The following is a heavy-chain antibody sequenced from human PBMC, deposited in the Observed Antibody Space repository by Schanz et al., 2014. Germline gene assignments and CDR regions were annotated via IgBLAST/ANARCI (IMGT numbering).Heavy chain of an antibody. J-gene: IGHJ4*02. CDR2: ISSSGSYI. Sequence: EVQLVESGGGLVKPGGSLRLSCEASEFTFSSYKMNWVRQAPGKGLEWVSSISSSGSYIHYADSVKGRFTISRDNAKNTLYLHMNSLRAEDTAVYYCAKLSSSGRLAGYFDYWGQGALVTVSS. V-gene: IGHV3-21*01. D-gene: IGHD6-19*01. CDR1: EFTFSSYK. CDR3: AKLSSSGRLAGYFDY.